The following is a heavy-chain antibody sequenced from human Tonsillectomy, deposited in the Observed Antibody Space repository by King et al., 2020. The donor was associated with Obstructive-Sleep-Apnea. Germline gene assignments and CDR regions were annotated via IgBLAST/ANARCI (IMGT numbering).Heavy chain of an antibody. D-gene: IGHD7-27*01. Sequence: VQLVESGGVVVQPGGSLRLSCAASGFTFDDYTMHWVRQAPGKGLEWVSLISWDGGSTYYADSVKGRFTISRDNSKNSLYLQMNSLRTEDTALYYCTKRTGDGALAFDIWGQGTMVTVSS. CDR2: ISWDGGST. CDR3: TKRTGDGALAFDI. V-gene: IGHV3-43*01. CDR1: GFTFDDYT. J-gene: IGHJ3*02.